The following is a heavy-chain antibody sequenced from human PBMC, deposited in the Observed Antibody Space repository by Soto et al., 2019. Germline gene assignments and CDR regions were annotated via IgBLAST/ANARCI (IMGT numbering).Heavy chain of an antibody. V-gene: IGHV1-8*01. CDR3: AREGGYFDSSGSGVYHYHGVDV. CDR1: GYTFTSYD. D-gene: IGHD3-22*01. Sequence: QVQLVQSGAEVKKPGASVKVSCKASGYTFTSYDINWVRQATGQGLEWMGWMNPNSGNTGYAQKFQGRVTMTRNTSISTAYMELSSLRSEDTAVYYCAREGGYFDSSGSGVYHYHGVDVWGQGTTVTVSS. J-gene: IGHJ6*02. CDR2: MNPNSGNT.